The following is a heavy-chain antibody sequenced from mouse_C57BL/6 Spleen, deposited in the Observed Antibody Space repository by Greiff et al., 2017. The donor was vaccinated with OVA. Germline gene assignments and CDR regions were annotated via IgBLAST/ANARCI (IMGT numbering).Heavy chain of an antibody. D-gene: IGHD2-1*01. CDR3: ARHGNYGYFDY. CDR1: GFTFSDYY. J-gene: IGHJ2*01. V-gene: IGHV5-12*01. CDR2: ISNGGGST. Sequence: EVQLVESGGGLVQPGGSLKLSCAASGFTFSDYYMYWVRQTPEKRLEWVAYISNGGGSTYYPDTVKGRFTISRDNAKNTLYLQRSRLKSEDTAMYYCARHGNYGYFDYWGQGTTLTVSS.